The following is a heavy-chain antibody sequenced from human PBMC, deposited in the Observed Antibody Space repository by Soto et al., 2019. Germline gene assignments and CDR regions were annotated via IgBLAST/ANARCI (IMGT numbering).Heavy chain of an antibody. CDR3: ARDQRLDSYSSPLYLYFDS. D-gene: IGHD6-19*01. V-gene: IGHV4-4*07. CDR1: GGSIRSYY. J-gene: IGHJ4*02. Sequence: QVHLQESGPGLVKPSETLSLTCTVSGGSIRSYYWSWIRQTAGKGLEWIGRIYTSGSTNYNPSIKSRVTISVDTSKNRFSLKLTSVTAADTAVYYCARDQRLDSYSSPLYLYFDSWGQGTLVTVSS. CDR2: IYTSGST.